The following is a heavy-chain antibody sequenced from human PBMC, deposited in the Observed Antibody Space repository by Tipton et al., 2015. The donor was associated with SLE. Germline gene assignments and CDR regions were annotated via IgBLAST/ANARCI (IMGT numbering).Heavy chain of an antibody. CDR2: IFVSGVT. V-gene: IGHV4-61*02. D-gene: IGHD3-16*01. J-gene: IGHJ5*02. CDR3: AKDTADYDCGHYP. CDR1: GGSIYSGFYY. Sequence: TLSLTCTVSGGSIYSGFYYWSWIRQPAGKGLEWIGRIFVSGVTNYNPSLKSRVSISIDTSKNQFSLKLSSVTAADTAVYYCAKDTADYDCGHYPCGRGTLVTASS.